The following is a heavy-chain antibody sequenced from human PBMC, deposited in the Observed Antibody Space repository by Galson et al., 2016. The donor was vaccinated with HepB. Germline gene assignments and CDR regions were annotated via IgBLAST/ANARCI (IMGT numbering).Heavy chain of an antibody. D-gene: IGHD6-13*01. J-gene: IGHJ5*02. V-gene: IGHV3-7*01. Sequence: SLRLSCAASGFTFSSYTMSWVCQAPGKGLEWVANIKQDGSEKYYVDSVKSRFTISRDNAKNSLYLQMNSLRAEDTAVYYCARDGPYSSSVYNWFDPWGQGTLVTVSS. CDR2: IKQDGSEK. CDR1: GFTFSSYT. CDR3: ARDGPYSSSVYNWFDP.